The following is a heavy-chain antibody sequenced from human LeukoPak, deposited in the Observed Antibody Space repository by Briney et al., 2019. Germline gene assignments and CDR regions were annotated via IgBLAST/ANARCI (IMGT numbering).Heavy chain of an antibody. CDR2: ISSSSSYI. J-gene: IGHJ5*02. CDR1: GFTFSSYS. CDR3: ASGSYYDSSGYSQPRSWFDP. V-gene: IGHV3-21*04. Sequence: GGSLRLSCAASGFTFSSYSMNWVRQAPGKGLEWVSSISSSSSYIYYADSVKGRFTISRDNSKNTLYLQMNSLRAEDTAVYYCASGSYYDSSGYSQPRSWFDPWGQGTLVTVSS. D-gene: IGHD3-22*01.